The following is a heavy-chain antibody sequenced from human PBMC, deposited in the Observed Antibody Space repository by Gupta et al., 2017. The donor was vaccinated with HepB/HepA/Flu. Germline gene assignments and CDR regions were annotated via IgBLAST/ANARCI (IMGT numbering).Heavy chain of an antibody. D-gene: IGHD2-2*01. V-gene: IGHV3-7*01. CDR3: ARGSGSTTRALDI. CDR2: IKQDGSEK. CDR1: GFTCSSHW. J-gene: IGHJ3*02. Sequence: VQLLEPGGGLVQPGGSLRLSCAASGFTCSSHWMNWVSQAPGKGLEWVANIKQDGSEKKYVDSVKGRFTISRDNAKDSLYLQMDSLRAEDTAVYYCARGSGSTTRALDIWGQGTMVTVSS.